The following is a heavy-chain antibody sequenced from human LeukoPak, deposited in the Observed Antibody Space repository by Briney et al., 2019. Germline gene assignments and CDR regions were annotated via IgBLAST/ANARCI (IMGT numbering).Heavy chain of an antibody. CDR3: AKRGVVIRGLLVIGLHTEAYYFDS. Sequence: PGRSLRLSCAASGFTFSSYGMRWVRQAPGKGLEWVAVIWYDGSNKYYADSVKGRFTISRDNSKNTLYLQMNSLRAEDTAVYFCAKRGVVIRGLLVIGLHTEAYYFDSWGQGILVTVSS. V-gene: IGHV3-33*06. CDR1: GFTFSSYG. CDR2: IWYDGSNK. D-gene: IGHD3-10*01. J-gene: IGHJ4*02.